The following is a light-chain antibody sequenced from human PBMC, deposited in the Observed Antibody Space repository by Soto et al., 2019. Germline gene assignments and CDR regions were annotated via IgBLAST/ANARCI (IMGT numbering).Light chain of an antibody. Sequence: SYALTQPPSVSVAPGQMARITCGGNNIGSKNVHWYQQKPGQAPVLVVDDDSDRPSGIPERFSGSNSGNTATLTISRVEAGDEADYFCHVWDSSSEHVFGTGTKVTVL. J-gene: IGLJ1*01. V-gene: IGLV3-21*02. CDR3: HVWDSSSEHV. CDR1: NIGSKN. CDR2: DDS.